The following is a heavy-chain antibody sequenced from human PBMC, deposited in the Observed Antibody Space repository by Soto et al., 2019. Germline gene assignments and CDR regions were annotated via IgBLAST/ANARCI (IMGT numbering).Heavy chain of an antibody. Sequence: SETLSLTCTVSGGSISSYYWSWIRQPAGKGLEWIGRIYTSGSTNYNPSLKSRVTMSVDTSKNQFSLKLSSVTAADTAVYYCARARHTSLTGDYYGMDVWGQGTTVTVSS. CDR3: ARARHTSLTGDYYGMDV. V-gene: IGHV4-4*07. CDR1: GGSISSYY. D-gene: IGHD1-20*01. CDR2: IYTSGST. J-gene: IGHJ6*02.